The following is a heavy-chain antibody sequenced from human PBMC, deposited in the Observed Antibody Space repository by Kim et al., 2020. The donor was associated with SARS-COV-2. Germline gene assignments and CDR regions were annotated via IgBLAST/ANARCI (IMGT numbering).Heavy chain of an antibody. CDR3: ARGVGAPTDFDY. J-gene: IGHJ4*02. D-gene: IGHD1-26*01. Sequence: NYAQKLQGRVTMTTDTSTSTAYMELRSLRSDDTAVYYCARGVGAPTDFDYWGQGTLVTVSS. V-gene: IGHV1-18*01.